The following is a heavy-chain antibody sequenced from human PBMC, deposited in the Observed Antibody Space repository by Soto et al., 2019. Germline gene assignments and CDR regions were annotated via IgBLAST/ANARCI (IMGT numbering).Heavy chain of an antibody. CDR2: IHPGDFDT. CDR1: GYSFTSYW. CDR3: ARIAVAGTPHYYYYGMDV. Sequence: GESLKISCKGSGYSFTSYWIGWVRQMPGKGLEWMGIIHPGDFDTRYSPSFQGQVTISADKSISTAYLQWSSLKASDTAMYYWARIAVAGTPHYYYYGMDVWGQGTTVTVSS. V-gene: IGHV5-51*01. J-gene: IGHJ6*02. D-gene: IGHD6-19*01.